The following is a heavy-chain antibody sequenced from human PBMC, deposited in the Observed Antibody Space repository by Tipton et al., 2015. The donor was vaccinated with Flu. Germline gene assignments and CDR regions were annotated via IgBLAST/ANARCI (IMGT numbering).Heavy chain of an antibody. CDR2: ISWNSGSI. CDR1: GFTFDDYA. CDR3: AKDNLGYGDYYFDY. V-gene: IGHV3-9*01. Sequence: SLRLSCAASGFTFDDYAMHWVRQAPGKGLEWVSGISWNSGSIGYADSVKGRFTISRDNAKNSLYLQMNSLRAEDTALYYCAKDNLGYGDYYFDYWGQGTLVTVSS. D-gene: IGHD4-17*01. J-gene: IGHJ4*02.